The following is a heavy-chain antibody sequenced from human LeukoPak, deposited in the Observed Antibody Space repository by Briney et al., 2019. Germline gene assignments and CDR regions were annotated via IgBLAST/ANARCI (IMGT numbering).Heavy chain of an antibody. CDR2: IWYDGSNK. J-gene: IGHJ6*02. CDR1: GFTFSSYG. CDR3: ARDQVHQLRHYYYGMDV. Sequence: PGGSLRLSCAASGFTFSSYGMHWVRQAPGKGLEWVAVIWYDGSNKYYADSVKGRFTISRDNAKNSLYLQMNSLRAEDTAVYYCARDQVHQLRHYYYGMDVWGQGTMVTVSS. D-gene: IGHD2-2*01. V-gene: IGHV3-33*01.